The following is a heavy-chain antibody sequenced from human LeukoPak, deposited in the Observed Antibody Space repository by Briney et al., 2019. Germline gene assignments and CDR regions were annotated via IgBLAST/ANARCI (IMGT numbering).Heavy chain of an antibody. J-gene: IGHJ4*02. CDR3: AKDMVDYYDSSGYFDY. CDR2: ISGDGGST. Sequence: PGGSLRLSCAASGFTYDDYAMHWVRQAPGKGLEWVSLISGDGGSTYYADSVKGRFTISRDNSKNSLYLQMNSLRTEDTALHYCAKDMVDYYDSSGYFDYWGQGTLVTVSS. CDR1: GFTYDDYA. V-gene: IGHV3-43*02. D-gene: IGHD3-22*01.